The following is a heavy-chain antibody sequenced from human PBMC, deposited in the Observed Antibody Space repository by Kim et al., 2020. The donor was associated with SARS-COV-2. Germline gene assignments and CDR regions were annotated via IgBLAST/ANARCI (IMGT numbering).Heavy chain of an antibody. CDR3: ARDRYFDWLQRERYFDL. V-gene: IGHV3-30*01. Sequence: KGPLTISRDKSKNTLYLQMNSLRAEDTAVYYCARDRYFDWLQRERYFDLWGRGTLVTVSS. D-gene: IGHD3-9*01. J-gene: IGHJ2*01.